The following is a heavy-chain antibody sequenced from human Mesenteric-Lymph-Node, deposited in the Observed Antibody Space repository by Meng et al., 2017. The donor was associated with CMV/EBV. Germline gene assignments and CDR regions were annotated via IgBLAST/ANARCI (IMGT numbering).Heavy chain of an antibody. J-gene: IGHJ3*02. Sequence: GGSLRLSCAASGFTFSSYSMNWVRQAPGKGLEWVSYISSSSSTIYYADSVKGRFTISRDNSKSTLFLQLSSLRAEDTALYYCARGSLKAFDIWGQGTMVTVSS. CDR2: ISSSSSTI. V-gene: IGHV3-48*01. CDR3: ARGSLKAFDI. CDR1: GFTFSSYS.